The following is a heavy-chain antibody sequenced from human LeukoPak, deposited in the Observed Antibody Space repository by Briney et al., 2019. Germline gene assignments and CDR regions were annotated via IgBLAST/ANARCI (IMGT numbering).Heavy chain of an antibody. J-gene: IGHJ4*02. Sequence: ASVKVSCKASGYTFTSYDINWVRQATGQGLEWMGWINPNSGGTNYAQKFQGRVTMTRDTSISTAYMELSRLRSDDTAVYYCARAKVGGVVVITPFVSWGQGTLVTVSS. V-gene: IGHV1-2*02. D-gene: IGHD3-22*01. CDR1: GYTFTSYD. CDR2: INPNSGGT. CDR3: ARAKVGGVVVITPFVS.